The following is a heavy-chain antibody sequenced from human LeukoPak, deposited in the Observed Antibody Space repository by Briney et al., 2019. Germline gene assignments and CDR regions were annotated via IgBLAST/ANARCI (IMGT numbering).Heavy chain of an antibody. CDR3: ARGVSSGHLYFDY. V-gene: IGHV3-53*01. CDR2: IYSGGST. D-gene: IGHD6-19*01. J-gene: IGHJ4*02. Sequence: PGGSLRLSCAASGFTVRNNYMSWVRQAPGKGLEWVSVIYSGGSTYYADSVKGRFTISRDNSKNTLYLQMNSLRAEDTAVYYCARGVSSGHLYFDYWGQGTLATVSS. CDR1: GFTVRNNY.